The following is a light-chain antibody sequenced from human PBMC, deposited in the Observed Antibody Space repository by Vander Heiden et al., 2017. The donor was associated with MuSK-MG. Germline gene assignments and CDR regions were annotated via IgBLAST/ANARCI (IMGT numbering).Light chain of an antibody. CDR3: QQSYSAPFT. J-gene: IGKJ5*01. CDR1: QSISTY. V-gene: IGKV1-39*01. CDR2: GAS. Sequence: DIQMTQSPSSLSASVGDSVPITCRASQSISTYLNWYQQKPGKAPKILIHGASSLQSGVPSRFSGSGSGTDFTRTISSLQPEDFATYYCQQSYSAPFTFGQRTRLEIK.